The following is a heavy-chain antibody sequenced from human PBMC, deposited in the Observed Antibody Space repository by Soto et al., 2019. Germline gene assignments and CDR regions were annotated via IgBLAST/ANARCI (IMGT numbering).Heavy chain of an antibody. CDR3: ARGEEGSGRIFDY. CDR1: GDSVSSNTAG. CDR2: TYYRSKWYN. J-gene: IGHJ4*02. D-gene: IGHD3-10*01. Sequence: QVQLQQSGPGLVKPSQTLSLTCTISGDSVSSNTAGWNWIRQSPSRGLEWLGRTYYRSKWYNDYAVCXXXRXXINQDTAKNQFSLQLSSVPPEDTAVYYCARGEEGSGRIFDYWGQGTLVTVSS. V-gene: IGHV6-1*01.